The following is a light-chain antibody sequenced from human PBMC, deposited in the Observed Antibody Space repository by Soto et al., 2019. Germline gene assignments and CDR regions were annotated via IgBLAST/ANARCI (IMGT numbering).Light chain of an antibody. J-gene: IGKJ1*01. CDR2: GAS. CDR3: QQYSTSPWT. V-gene: IGKV3-20*01. CDR1: QSVSSSY. Sequence: EIVLTQSPGTLSLSPGERATLSCRASQSVSSSYLAWYQQQPGQAPRLLIYGASSRATGIPDRFSGSGSGTDFTLTISRLEPEDFAVYYCQQYSTSPWTFGQGTKVDIK.